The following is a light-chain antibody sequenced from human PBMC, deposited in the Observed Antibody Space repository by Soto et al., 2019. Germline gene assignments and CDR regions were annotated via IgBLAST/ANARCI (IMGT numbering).Light chain of an antibody. CDR2: GAS. V-gene: IGKV3-20*01. J-gene: IGKJ1*01. Sequence: EIVLTQSPGTLSLSPGERATLSCRASQSVSSSFLAWYQQKPGQAPRLFIYGASSRATGIPDRFSGSGSGTDFTLTISSLEPEDFAVYYCQQYDRSPRTFGQGTKVEIK. CDR3: QQYDRSPRT. CDR1: QSVSSSF.